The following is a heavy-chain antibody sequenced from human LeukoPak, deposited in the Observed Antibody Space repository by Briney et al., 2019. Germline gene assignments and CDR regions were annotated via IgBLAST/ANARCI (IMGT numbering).Heavy chain of an antibody. CDR2: ISSSSSYI. J-gene: IGHJ4*02. V-gene: IGHV3-21*01. CDR1: GFTSSSYS. D-gene: IGHD2-2*01. CDR3: ARMYCSSTSCY. Sequence: GGSLRLSCAASGFTSSSYSMNWVRQAPGKGLEWVSSISSSSSYIYYADSVKGRFTISKDNTKNSLYLQMNSLRAEDTAVYYCARMYCSSTSCYWGQGTLVTVSS.